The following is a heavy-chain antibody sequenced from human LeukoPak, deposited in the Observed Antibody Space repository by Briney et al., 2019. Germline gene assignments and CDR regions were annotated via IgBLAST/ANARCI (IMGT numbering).Heavy chain of an antibody. J-gene: IGHJ4*02. V-gene: IGHV3-74*01. D-gene: IGHD6-19*01. Sequence: GGYLRLSCATSDFSFSSHWMHWVRQAPGKGLEWVSRIINDGSSISYADSVKGRVTIYRVKAKNTLYLQMNSLRAEDTAVYYCARGHVPGTDRHWDYWGQGALVTVSS. CDR2: IINDGSSI. CDR1: DFSFSSHW. CDR3: ARGHVPGTDRHWDY.